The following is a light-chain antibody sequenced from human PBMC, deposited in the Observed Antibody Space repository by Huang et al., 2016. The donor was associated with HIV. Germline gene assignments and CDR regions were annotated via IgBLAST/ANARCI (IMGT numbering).Light chain of an antibody. V-gene: IGKV3-20*01. CDR2: GAS. J-gene: IGKJ1*01. CDR3: QQYGSSPGT. Sequence: ETVLTQSPGTLSLSPGERATISCRASQSVSDNYLAWYQQRPGQAPRLLIYGASSRATGIPDRFGGSGSGTDFTLTISRLEPEDSAVYYCQQYGSSPGTFGQGTKVEIK. CDR1: QSVSDNY.